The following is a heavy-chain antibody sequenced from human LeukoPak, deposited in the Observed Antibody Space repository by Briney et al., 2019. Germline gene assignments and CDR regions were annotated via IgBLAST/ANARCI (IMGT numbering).Heavy chain of an antibody. Sequence: SETLSLTCTVSGASITSGTYYWDWIRHSPGKGLEWIGSIYHTRTTNYNPSLMGRATVSFDTSKNQVFLELRSVTAADTAVYYCERGEPSRRQFGWYFDLWGRGTLVTVSS. CDR3: ERGEPSRRQFGWYFDL. D-gene: IGHD3-16*01. CDR1: GASITSGTYY. CDR2: IYHTRTT. V-gene: IGHV4-39*01. J-gene: IGHJ2*01.